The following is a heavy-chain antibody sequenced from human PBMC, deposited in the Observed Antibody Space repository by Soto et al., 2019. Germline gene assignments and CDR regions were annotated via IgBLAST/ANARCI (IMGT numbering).Heavy chain of an antibody. CDR1: GYSFTSYW. CDR3: ARHSYGPTVRYYYFYGMDV. J-gene: IGHJ6*02. D-gene: IGHD5-18*01. CDR2: IDPSDSYT. Sequence: WEFLKICCKGAGYSFTSYWISWVRQMPGKGLEWMGRIDPSDSYTNYSPSFQGHVTISADKSISTAYLQWSSLKASDTAMYYCARHSYGPTVRYYYFYGMDVWGQGTTVTVSS. V-gene: IGHV5-10-1*01.